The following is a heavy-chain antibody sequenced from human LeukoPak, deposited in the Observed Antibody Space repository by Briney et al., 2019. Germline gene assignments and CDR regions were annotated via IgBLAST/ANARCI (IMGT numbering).Heavy chain of an antibody. CDR1: GFTFSNYE. D-gene: IGHD5-18*01. CDR3: ARDLSGVTGYTYGRGIDY. Sequence: PGGSLRLSCAASGFTFSNYEMNWVRQAPGKGLEWVSYISSSGSTIYYADSVKGRFTISRDNAKTSLYLQMNSLRAEDTAVYYCARDLSGVTGYTYGRGIDYWGQGTLVTVSS. V-gene: IGHV3-48*03. CDR2: ISSSGSTI. J-gene: IGHJ4*02.